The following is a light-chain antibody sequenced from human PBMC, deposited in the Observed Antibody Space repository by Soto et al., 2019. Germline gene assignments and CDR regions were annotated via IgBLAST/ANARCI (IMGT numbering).Light chain of an antibody. V-gene: IGKV1D-13*01. CDR1: QGISSA. Sequence: AIQLTQSPSSLSASVGDRVTITCRGSQGISSALAWYQQKPGKAPKLLIYDASSLESGVPSRFSGSGSGTAFTLTISSLQPEDFATYYCQQFNNYLLTFGGGTKVEIK. CDR3: QQFNNYLLT. CDR2: DAS. J-gene: IGKJ4*01.